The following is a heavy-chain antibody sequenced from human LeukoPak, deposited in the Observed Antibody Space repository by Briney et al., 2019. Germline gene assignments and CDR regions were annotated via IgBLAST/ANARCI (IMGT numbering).Heavy chain of an antibody. V-gene: IGHV1-18*01. J-gene: IGHJ2*01. CDR2: ISAYNGNT. CDR3: ARGFSGSPWYFDL. D-gene: IGHD2-15*01. Sequence: ASVKVSCKASGYSFTSYGFTWVRQAPGQGLEWMGWISAYNGNTNYAQKFQGRVTMTTDTSTSTVYMELRSLRSDDTAMYYCARGFSGSPWYFDLWGRGTLVTVSS. CDR1: GYSFTSYG.